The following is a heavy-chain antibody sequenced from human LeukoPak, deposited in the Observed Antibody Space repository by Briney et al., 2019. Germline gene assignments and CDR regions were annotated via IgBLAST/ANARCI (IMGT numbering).Heavy chain of an antibody. J-gene: IGHJ4*02. Sequence: GGTLRLSCAASGFTFSSYGMSWVRQAPGKGLEWVSAISGSGGSTYYADSVKGRFTISRDNAKNSLYLQMNSLRAEDTAVYYCARGGYSSDWGQGTLVTVSS. CDR1: GFTFSSYG. D-gene: IGHD6-19*01. V-gene: IGHV3-23*01. CDR3: ARGGYSSD. CDR2: ISGSGGST.